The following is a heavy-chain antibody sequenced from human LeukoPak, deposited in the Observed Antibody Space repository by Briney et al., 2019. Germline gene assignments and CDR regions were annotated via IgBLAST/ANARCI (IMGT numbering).Heavy chain of an antibody. J-gene: IGHJ4*02. CDR2: ISSSGSTI. CDR1: GFTFSSYE. CDR3: ASLAAVGATIDY. V-gene: IGHV3-48*03. Sequence: GGSLRLSCAASGFTFSSYEMNWVRQAPGKGLEWVSYISSSGSTIYYADSVKGRFTISRDNAKNSLYLQMNSLRAEDTAVYYCASLAAVGATIDYWGQGTLVTVSS. D-gene: IGHD1-26*01.